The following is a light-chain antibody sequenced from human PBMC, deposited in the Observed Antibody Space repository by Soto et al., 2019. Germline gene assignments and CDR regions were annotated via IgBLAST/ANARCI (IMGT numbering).Light chain of an antibody. Sequence: QPVLTQPPSASGTPGQRVTISCSGSSSNIGINTVNWYQQLPGTAPKLLIYSSNQRPSGVPDRFSGSKSGTSASLAISGLQSEDEADYYCAAWDDSLNGPVFGTGTKLTVL. CDR2: SSN. CDR1: SSNIGINT. J-gene: IGLJ1*01. V-gene: IGLV1-44*01. CDR3: AAWDDSLNGPV.